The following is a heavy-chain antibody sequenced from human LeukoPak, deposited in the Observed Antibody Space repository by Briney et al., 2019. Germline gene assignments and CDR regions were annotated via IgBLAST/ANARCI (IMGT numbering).Heavy chain of an antibody. D-gene: IGHD5-12*01. Sequence: GGSLRLPCAASGFTFNNYAFNWVRQPPGKGLEWVSGISDGGTTYYADSVKGRFTISRDNAKNSLYLQMNSLRAEDTAFYYCARDDPYSGYDYDYWGRGVLVTVSS. V-gene: IGHV3-20*04. CDR3: ARDDPYSGYDYDY. CDR1: GFTFNNYA. J-gene: IGHJ4*02. CDR2: ISDGGTT.